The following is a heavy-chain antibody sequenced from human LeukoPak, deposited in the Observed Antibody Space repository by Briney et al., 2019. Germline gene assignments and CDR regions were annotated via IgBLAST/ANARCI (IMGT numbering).Heavy chain of an antibody. CDR3: ARGEYSSSSCDY. J-gene: IGHJ4*02. V-gene: IGHV3-33*01. Sequence: GGSLRLSCAASGFTFSSYGMHWVRQAPGKGLEWVAVIWYDGSNKCYADSVKGRFTISRDNSKNTLYLQMNSLSAEDTAVYYCARGEYSSSSCDYWGQGTLVTVSS. CDR1: GFTFSSYG. CDR2: IWYDGSNK. D-gene: IGHD6-6*01.